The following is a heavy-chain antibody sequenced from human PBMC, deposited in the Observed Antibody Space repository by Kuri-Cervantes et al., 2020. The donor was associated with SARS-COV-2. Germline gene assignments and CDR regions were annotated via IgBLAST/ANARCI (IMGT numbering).Heavy chain of an antibody. J-gene: IGHJ6*02. Sequence: ASVKVSCKASGYTFTSYGISWVRQAPGQGLEWMGWISAYNGNTSYAQKLQGRVTMTTDTSTSTAYMEMRSLRSDDTAVYYCARDHMQLKGMDVWGQGTTVTVSS. CDR2: ISAYNGNT. V-gene: IGHV1-18*04. D-gene: IGHD6-13*01. CDR3: ARDHMQLKGMDV. CDR1: GYTFTSYG.